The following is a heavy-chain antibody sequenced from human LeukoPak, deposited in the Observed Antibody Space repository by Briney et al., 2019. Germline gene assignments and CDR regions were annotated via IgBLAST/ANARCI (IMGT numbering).Heavy chain of an antibody. CDR3: ARCYSSSWYASCSSSD. D-gene: IGHD6-13*01. J-gene: IGHJ4*02. V-gene: IGHV1-2*02. CDR2: INPNSGGT. Sequence: ASVKVSCKASGYTFTGYYMHWVRQAPGQGLEWMGWINPNSGGTNYAQKLQGRVAMTTDTSTSTAYMELRSLRSDDTAVYYCARCYSSSWYASCSSSDWGQGTLVTVSS. CDR1: GYTFTGYY.